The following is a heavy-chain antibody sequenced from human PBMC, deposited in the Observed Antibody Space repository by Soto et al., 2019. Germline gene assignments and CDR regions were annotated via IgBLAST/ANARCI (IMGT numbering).Heavy chain of an antibody. CDR3: ARAEAWNFIYWVET. Sequence: QVQLVQSGAEVKKPGASVKVSCKASGYNFITYDINWVRQAPGQGLEWMGWVNAHSGQTEFAQKFQCRVTMTTNSSISTADIELSSLRSEDTAIYHCARAEAWNFIYWVETWGQGTLVTVAA. D-gene: IGHD1-1*01. CDR2: VNAHSGQT. CDR1: GYNFITYD. V-gene: IGHV1-8*01. J-gene: IGHJ5*02.